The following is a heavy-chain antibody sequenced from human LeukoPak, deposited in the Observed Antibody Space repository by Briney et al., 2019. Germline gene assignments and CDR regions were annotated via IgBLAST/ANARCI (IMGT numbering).Heavy chain of an antibody. CDR1: GFTFSDYT. J-gene: IGHJ4*02. CDR3: AKVGVATIRGDLDY. CDR2: ISPSSSYM. D-gene: IGHD5-12*01. Sequence: PGGSLRLSCAASGFTFSDYTMNWVRQAPGKGLEWVSSISPSSSYMYYADSVKGRFTISRDNTKNSLYLQMNSLRAEDTAVYYCAKVGVATIRGDLDYWGQGTLVTVSS. V-gene: IGHV3-21*01.